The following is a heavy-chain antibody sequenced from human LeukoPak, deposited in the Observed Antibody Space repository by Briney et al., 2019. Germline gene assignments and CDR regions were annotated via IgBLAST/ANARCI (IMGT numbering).Heavy chain of an antibody. D-gene: IGHD2-15*01. Sequence: GGSLRLSCAASGFAFSSYAMSWVRQAPRKGLEWVSSISGSGGSTYYADSVKGRFTISRDNSKNTLYLQMNSLRAEDTAVYYCAKAPGGQLLPNAFDIWGQGTMVTVSS. V-gene: IGHV3-23*01. CDR2: ISGSGGST. J-gene: IGHJ3*02. CDR3: AKAPGGQLLPNAFDI. CDR1: GFAFSSYA.